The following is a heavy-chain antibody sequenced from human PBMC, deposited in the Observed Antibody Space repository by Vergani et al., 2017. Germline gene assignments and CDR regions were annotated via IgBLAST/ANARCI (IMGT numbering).Heavy chain of an antibody. V-gene: IGHV4-38-2*01. CDR3: ARSQGGYWYFDL. D-gene: IGHD2-15*01. CDR1: GYSIGSGFY. CDR2: IHNRGKT. Sequence: QVRLEESGPGLVKPSETLSLTCSVSGYSIGSGFYWAWIRQSPGEGLQWLTRIHNRGKTYHNPSVKSRVSVSLDTSKKRFSLNLTSVTATDTAVYYCARSQGGYWYFDLWGPGSLVTVSS. J-gene: IGHJ2*01.